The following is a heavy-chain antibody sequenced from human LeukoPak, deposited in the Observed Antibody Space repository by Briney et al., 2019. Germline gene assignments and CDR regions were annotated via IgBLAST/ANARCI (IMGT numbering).Heavy chain of an antibody. CDR1: GGSISSLY. CDR2: MYYSGST. Sequence: SETLSLTCTVSGGSISSLYWSWMRQPPGKGLECVGYMYYSGSTNYNPSLKSRVTMSVDTSKTQFSLKLSSVTAADTAVYYCARLQGPAAGGHCFANWGQGTLVTVSS. J-gene: IGHJ4*02. V-gene: IGHV4-59*11. D-gene: IGHD3-16*01. CDR3: ARLQGPAAGGHCFAN.